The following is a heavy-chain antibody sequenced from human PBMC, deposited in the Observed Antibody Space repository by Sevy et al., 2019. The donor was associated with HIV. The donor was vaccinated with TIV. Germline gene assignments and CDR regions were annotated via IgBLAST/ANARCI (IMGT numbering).Heavy chain of an antibody. CDR1: GFTLSNYW. CDR2: IKQDGSDK. Sequence: GGSLRLSCAASGFTLSNYWMSWVRQAPGKGLEWVANIKQDGSDKYHVDSVKGPFTISRDNAKNSLYLQMNSLRAEDTAVYYCARDKFSGRYNETYWGQGTLVTGSS. V-gene: IGHV3-7*01. D-gene: IGHD1-26*01. CDR3: ARDKFSGRYNETY. J-gene: IGHJ4*02.